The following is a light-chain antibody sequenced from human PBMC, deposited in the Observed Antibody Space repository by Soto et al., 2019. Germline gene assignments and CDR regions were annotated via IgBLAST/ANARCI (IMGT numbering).Light chain of an antibody. CDR2: GVS. J-gene: IGLJ2*01. CDR3: SSFAGTYNVL. CDR1: SSDVGSYDR. Sequence: QSVLTQPPSVSGSPGQSVTISCTGTSSDVGSYDRVSWYQRPPGTAPKLLIYGVSHRPSGVPDRFSGSKSGTTASLTVSGLQAEDEADYYCSSFAGTYNVLFGGGTKLTVL. V-gene: IGLV2-18*02.